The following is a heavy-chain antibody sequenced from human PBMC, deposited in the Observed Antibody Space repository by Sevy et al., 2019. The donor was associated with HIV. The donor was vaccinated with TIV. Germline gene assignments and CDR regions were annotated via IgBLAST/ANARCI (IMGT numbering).Heavy chain of an antibody. CDR3: ARWYFKMDV. V-gene: IGHV3-53*01. D-gene: IGHD6-13*01. CDR2: IYDGGRT. Sequence: GGSLRLSCSASGFTVSGVHMTWVRQASGKGLGGVSVIYDGGRTYYADSVKGRFIISRDNSKNTLYLQMNSLRVEDTAVYYCARWYFKMDVWGQGATVTVSS. CDR1: GFTVSGVH. J-gene: IGHJ6*02.